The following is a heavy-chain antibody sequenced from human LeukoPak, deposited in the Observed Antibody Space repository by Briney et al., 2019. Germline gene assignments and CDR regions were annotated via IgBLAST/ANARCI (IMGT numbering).Heavy chain of an antibody. J-gene: IGHJ4*02. V-gene: IGHV3-21*01. CDR3: ARAPAPGENDY. D-gene: IGHD1-26*01. Sequence: GGSLRLSCAASGFTFSSYAMSWVRQAPGKGLEWVSSISSSSSYIYYADSAKGRFTISRDNAKNSLYLQMNSLRAEDTAVYYCARAPAPGENDYWGQGTLVTVSS. CDR1: GFTFSSYA. CDR2: ISSSSSYI.